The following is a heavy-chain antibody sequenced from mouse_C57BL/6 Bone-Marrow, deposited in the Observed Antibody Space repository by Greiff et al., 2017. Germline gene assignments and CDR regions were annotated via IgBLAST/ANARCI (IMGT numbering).Heavy chain of an antibody. J-gene: IGHJ1*03. D-gene: IGHD2-5*01. CDR2: ISNGGGST. CDR3: ERLPPYYSNYWYFDV. Sequence: DVHLVESGGGLVQPGGSLKLSCAASGFTFSDYYMYWVRQTPEKRLEWVAYISNGGGSTYYPDTVKGRFTISRANATNTLNLQMSRLKSEDTAMYDCERLPPYYSNYWYFDVWGTGTTVTVSS. V-gene: IGHV5-12*01. CDR1: GFTFSDYY.